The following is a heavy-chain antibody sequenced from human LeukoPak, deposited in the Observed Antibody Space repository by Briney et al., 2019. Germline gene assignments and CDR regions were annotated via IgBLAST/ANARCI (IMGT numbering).Heavy chain of an antibody. Sequence: PGGSLRLSCAASGFTFSSYEMNWVRQAPGKGLEWVSAISGSGGSTYYADSVKGRFTISRDNSKNTLYLQTNSLRAEDTAVYYCAKRAYDSSTYYSYYFDYWGQGTLVTVSS. V-gene: IGHV3-23*01. CDR1: GFTFSSYE. D-gene: IGHD3-22*01. CDR3: AKRAYDSSTYYSYYFDY. CDR2: ISGSGGST. J-gene: IGHJ4*02.